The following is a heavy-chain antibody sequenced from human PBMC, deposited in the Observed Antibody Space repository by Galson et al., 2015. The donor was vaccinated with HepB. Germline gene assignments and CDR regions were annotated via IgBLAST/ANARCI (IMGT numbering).Heavy chain of an antibody. CDR2: IDWDDVQ. D-gene: IGHD1-26*01. Sequence: PALVKPTQTLTLTCTFYGFSLTDSDMRVSWIRQSPGKALEWLARIDWDDVQFYNTSLRTRLTISKDTSRNRVVLTMTDMEPVDTATYYCARARGNYYLDAFDLWGQGTMVTVSP. V-gene: IGHV2-70*04. CDR1: GFSLTDSDMR. CDR3: ARARGNYYLDAFDL. J-gene: IGHJ3*01.